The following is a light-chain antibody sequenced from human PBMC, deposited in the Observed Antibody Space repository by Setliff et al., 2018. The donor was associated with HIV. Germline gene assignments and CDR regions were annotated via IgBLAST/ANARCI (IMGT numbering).Light chain of an antibody. J-gene: IGLJ1*01. CDR1: RNDIGTYDL. CDR2: EVN. CDR3: CSYTSSTTYV. Sequence: QSALTQPASVSGSPGQSSTISCTGTRNDIGTYDLVSWYRQYPGKAPKLIIYEVNRRPAGVSDRLSGSKSGNTASLTISGLRAEDEATYYCCSYTSSTTYVFGTGTKVPS. V-gene: IGLV2-23*02.